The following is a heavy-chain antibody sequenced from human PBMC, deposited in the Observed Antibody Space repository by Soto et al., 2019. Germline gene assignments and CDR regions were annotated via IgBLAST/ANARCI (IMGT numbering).Heavy chain of an antibody. CDR2: IYETGRT. V-gene: IGHV4-4*02. J-gene: IGHJ4*02. CDR3: ARRKFRFLEWTHGAFDS. D-gene: IGHD3-3*01. Sequence: QVQLRETGPGLVKPSGTLSLICSVSGGSLGTSNWWSWVRQSPGKGLQWIGDIYETGRTKYNPSPQSRLTIAVEESKTQFSLKLASVTAADTAVADCARRKFRFLEWTHGAFDSWGQGNLVIVSS. CDR1: GGSLGTSNW.